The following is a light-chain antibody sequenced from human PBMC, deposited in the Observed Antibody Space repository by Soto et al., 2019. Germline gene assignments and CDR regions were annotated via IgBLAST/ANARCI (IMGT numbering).Light chain of an antibody. CDR1: SSDVGGYNY. CDR2: DVS. CDR3: SSYTSSSTLEGV. Sequence: QPVLTKPASVPGSPGQSITISCTGTSSDVGGYNYVSWYQQHPGKAPKVMIYDVSNRPSGVSNRFSGSKSGNTASLTISGLQAEDDTDYYCSSYTSSSTLEGVFGTGTKVTVL. V-gene: IGLV2-14*01. J-gene: IGLJ1*01.